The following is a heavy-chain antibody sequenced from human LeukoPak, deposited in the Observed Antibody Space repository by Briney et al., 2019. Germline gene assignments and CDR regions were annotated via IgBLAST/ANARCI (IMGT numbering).Heavy chain of an antibody. CDR2: ISGSGGTT. CDR1: RFTFSRYA. J-gene: IGHJ4*02. V-gene: IGHV3-23*01. D-gene: IGHD4-17*01. Sequence: GGSLRLSCAASRFTFSRYAMSWVREAPGKGLEWVSAISGSGGTTYYADPVKGRFTISRDNSKNTLYLQMNSLRAEDTAVYYCAKEHYGDHDYWGQGTLVTVSS. CDR3: AKEHYGDHDY.